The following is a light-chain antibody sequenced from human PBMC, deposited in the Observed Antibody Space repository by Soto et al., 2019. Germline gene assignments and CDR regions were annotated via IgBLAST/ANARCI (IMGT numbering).Light chain of an antibody. CDR3: QQYYSYPRT. CDR2: AAS. J-gene: IGKJ1*01. Sequence: IRMTQSPSSLSASTGDRVTITCRASQGISSYLAWYQQKPGKAPKLLIYAASTLQSGVPSRFSGSGSGTDFTLTISCLQSEDFATYYCQQYYSYPRTFGQGTK. V-gene: IGKV1-8*01. CDR1: QGISSY.